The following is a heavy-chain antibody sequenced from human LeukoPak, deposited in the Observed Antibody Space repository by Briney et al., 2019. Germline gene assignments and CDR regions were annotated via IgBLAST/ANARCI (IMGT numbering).Heavy chain of an antibody. CDR1: GGSFSGYY. CDR3: ARLTRLSTSPDRYYLDY. CDR2: INHSGST. D-gene: IGHD6-6*01. V-gene: IGHV4-34*01. J-gene: IGHJ4*02. Sequence: SETLSLTCAVYGGSFSGYYWSWIRQPPGKGLEWIGEINHSGSTNYNPSLKSRVTISVDTSKNQFSLKLSSVTAADTAVYYCARLTRLSTSPDRYYLDYWGQGTLVTVSS.